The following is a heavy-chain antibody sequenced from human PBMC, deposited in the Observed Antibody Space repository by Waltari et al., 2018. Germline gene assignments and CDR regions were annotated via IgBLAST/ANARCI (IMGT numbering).Heavy chain of an antibody. CDR2: ISYDGSNK. CDR3: AKDRAWGGGAFDI. Sequence: QVQLVESGGGVVQPGRSLRLSCAASGFTFSSYGMHWVRQAPGKGRGWVTVISYDGSNKYYADSVKGRFTISRDKSKNTLYLQMNSLRAEDTAVYYCAKDRAWGGGAFDIWGQGTMVTVSS. D-gene: IGHD3-16*01. J-gene: IGHJ3*02. CDR1: GFTFSSYG. V-gene: IGHV3-30*18.